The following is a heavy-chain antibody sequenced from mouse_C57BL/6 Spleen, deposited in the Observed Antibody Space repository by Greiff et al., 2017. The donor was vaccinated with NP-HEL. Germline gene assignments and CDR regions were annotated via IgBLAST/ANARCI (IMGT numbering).Heavy chain of an antibody. CDR2: INPNNGGT. Sequence: EVQLQQSGPELVKPGASVKMSCKASGYTFTDYNMHWVKQSHGKSLEWIGYINPNNGGTSYNQKFKGKATLTVNKSSSTAYMELRSLTSEDSAVYYCATLYYDYDDYFDYWGQGTTLTVSS. J-gene: IGHJ2*01. CDR1: GYTFTDYN. D-gene: IGHD2-4*01. V-gene: IGHV1-22*01. CDR3: ATLYYDYDDYFDY.